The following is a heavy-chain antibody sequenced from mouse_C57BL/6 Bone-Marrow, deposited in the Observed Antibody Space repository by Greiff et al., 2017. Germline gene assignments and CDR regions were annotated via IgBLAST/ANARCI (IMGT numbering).Heavy chain of an antibody. CDR1: GIDFSRYW. V-gene: IGHV4-1*01. J-gene: IGHJ1*03. Sequence: EVQLVESGGGLVQPGGSLKLSCAASGIDFSRYWMSWVRRAPGKGLEWVGEINPDSSTINYAPSLKDKFIISRDNAKNTLYLQMSKVRSEDTALYYCARPPLLGYGSSYDWYFDVWGTGTTVTVSS. D-gene: IGHD1-1*01. CDR2: INPDSSTI. CDR3: ARPPLLGYGSSYDWYFDV.